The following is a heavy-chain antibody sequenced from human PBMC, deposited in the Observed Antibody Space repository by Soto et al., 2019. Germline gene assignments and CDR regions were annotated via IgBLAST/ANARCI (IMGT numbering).Heavy chain of an antibody. D-gene: IGHD1-26*01. CDR3: ARDWVSGSSGLVDY. CDR2: IWYDGSNK. Sequence: QVQLVESGGGVVQPGRSLRLSCAASGFTFSSYGMHWVRQAPGKGLEWVAVIWYDGSNKYYADYVKGRFTISRDNSKNTLYLQMNRLRAEDTAVYYCARDWVSGSSGLVDYWGQGTLVTVSS. V-gene: IGHV3-33*01. CDR1: GFTFSSYG. J-gene: IGHJ4*02.